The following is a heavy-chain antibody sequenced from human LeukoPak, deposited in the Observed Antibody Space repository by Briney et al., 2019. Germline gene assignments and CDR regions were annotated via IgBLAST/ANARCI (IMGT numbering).Heavy chain of an antibody. V-gene: IGHV3-48*03. D-gene: IGHD5-18*01. CDR1: GFTFSSYE. Sequence: GGSLRLSCAASGFTFSSYEMNWVRQAPGKGLEWVSYISSSGSTIYYADSVKGRFTISRDNAKNSRYLQMNSLRAEDTAVYYCARGYSYVDYWGQGTLVTVSS. CDR2: ISSSGSTI. J-gene: IGHJ4*02. CDR3: ARGYSYVDY.